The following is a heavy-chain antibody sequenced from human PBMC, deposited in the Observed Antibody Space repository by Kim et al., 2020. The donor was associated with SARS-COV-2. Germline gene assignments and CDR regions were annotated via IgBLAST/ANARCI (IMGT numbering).Heavy chain of an antibody. V-gene: IGHV3-30*04. CDR1: GFTFSSYA. Sequence: GGSLRLSCAASGFTFSSYAMHWVRQAPGKGLEWVAVISYDGSNKYYADSVKGRFTISRDNSKNTLYLQMNSLRAEDTAVYYCAREEYGDYGDEDYAFDIWGQGTMVTVSS. CDR2: ISYDGSNK. CDR3: AREEYGDYGDEDYAFDI. J-gene: IGHJ3*02. D-gene: IGHD4-17*01.